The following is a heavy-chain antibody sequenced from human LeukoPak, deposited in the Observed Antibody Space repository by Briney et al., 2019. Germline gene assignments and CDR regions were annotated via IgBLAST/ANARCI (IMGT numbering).Heavy chain of an antibody. CDR3: ARDIRSHNGPGGYYYYYMDV. J-gene: IGHJ6*03. CDR1: GDSMSDSY. CDR2: MYASGRT. Sequence: SETLSLTCTVSGDSMSDSYCSGIRQPAGNGLEWIGRMYASGRTNYNPSLKSRVTLSVDTSSNQLSLTLSSVTAAHTAVYHCARDIRSHNGPGGYYYYYMDVWGKGTTVTVSS. V-gene: IGHV4-4*07. D-gene: IGHD2-8*01.